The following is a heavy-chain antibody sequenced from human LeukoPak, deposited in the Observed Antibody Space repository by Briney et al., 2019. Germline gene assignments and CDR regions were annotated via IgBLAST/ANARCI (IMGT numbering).Heavy chain of an antibody. CDR1: GGSISSYY. CDR3: ARVSSGWYYFDY. J-gene: IGHJ4*02. CDR2: IYYSGST. Sequence: SETLSLTCAVSGGSISSYYWSWIRQPPGKGLEWIGYIYYSGSTNYNPSLKSRVTISVDTSKNQFSLKLSSVTAADTAVYYCARVSSGWYYFDYWGQGTLVTVSS. D-gene: IGHD6-19*01. V-gene: IGHV4-59*01.